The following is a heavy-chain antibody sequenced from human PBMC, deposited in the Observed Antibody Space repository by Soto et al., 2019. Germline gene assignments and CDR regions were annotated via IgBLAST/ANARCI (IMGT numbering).Heavy chain of an antibody. J-gene: IGHJ5*02. CDR1: GGTFSSYA. CDR3: ARGGYGAFYWCDP. V-gene: IGHV1-69*01. CDR2: IIPIFGTA. D-gene: IGHD4-17*01. Sequence: QVQLVQSGAEVKKPGSSVKVSCKASGGTFSSYAISWVRQAPGQGLEWMGGIIPIFGTAHYAQTFQGRVTITEDESAVPAYMELSSFRYEDTAVYYGARGGYGAFYWCDPCVQGSLVTV.